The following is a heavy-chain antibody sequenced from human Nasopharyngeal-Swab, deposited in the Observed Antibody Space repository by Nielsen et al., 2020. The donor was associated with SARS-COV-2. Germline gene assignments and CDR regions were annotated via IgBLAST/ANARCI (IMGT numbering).Heavy chain of an antibody. J-gene: IGHJ4*02. CDR1: GFTFSSYG. CDR2: ISYDGSNK. V-gene: IGHV3-30*18. CDR3: AKDPGWELLYFDY. Sequence: GESLKISCAASGFTFSSYGMHWVRQAPGKGLEWVAVISYDGSNKYYADSVKGRFTISRDNSKNTLYLQMNSLRAEDTAVYYCAKDPGWELLYFDYWGQGTLVTVSS. D-gene: IGHD1-26*01.